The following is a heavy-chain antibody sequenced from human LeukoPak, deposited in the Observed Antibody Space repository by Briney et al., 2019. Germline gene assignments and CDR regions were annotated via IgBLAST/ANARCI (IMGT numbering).Heavy chain of an antibody. CDR2: LSGSGGAT. V-gene: IGHV3-23*01. D-gene: IGHD2-8*01. CDR3: AKGYCFNGVCXLFDY. Sequence: GGSLRLSCAASGLTFSSYGMSWVRQAPGKGLEWVSSLSGSGGATYYADSVKGRFIISRDNSKNMLHFQLNSLRAEDTAVYYCAKGYCFNGVCXLFDYWGQGTLVTVSS. CDR1: GLTFSSYG. J-gene: IGHJ4*02.